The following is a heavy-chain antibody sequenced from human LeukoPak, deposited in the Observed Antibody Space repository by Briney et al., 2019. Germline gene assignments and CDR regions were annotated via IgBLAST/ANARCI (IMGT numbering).Heavy chain of an antibody. J-gene: IGHJ6*03. D-gene: IGHD3-3*01. CDR3: ARDFVSVADLLRQVTSYYYYYMDV. V-gene: IGHV6-1*01. CDR1: GDSVSSNSAA. Sequence: QTLSLTCAISGDSVSSNSAAWNWIRQSPSRGLEWLGRTYYRSKWYNDYAVSVKSRITINPDTSKNQFSLQLNSVTPEDTAVYYCARDFVSVADLLRQVTSYYYYYMDVWGKGTTVTISS. CDR2: TYYRSKWYN.